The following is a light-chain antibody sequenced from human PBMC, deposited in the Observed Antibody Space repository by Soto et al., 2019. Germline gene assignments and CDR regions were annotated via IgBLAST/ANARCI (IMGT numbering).Light chain of an antibody. J-gene: IGLJ1*01. V-gene: IGLV2-8*01. CDR2: EVN. Sequence: ALTQPPSASGSPGQSVTISCTGTNNDIGGYTYVSWYQQLPGKAPKLMIYEVNKRPSGIPDRFSGSKAGNTASLTVSGLQPEDEAEYFCSSYSRSINEVFGPGTQVTVL. CDR1: NNDIGGYTY. CDR3: SSYSRSINEV.